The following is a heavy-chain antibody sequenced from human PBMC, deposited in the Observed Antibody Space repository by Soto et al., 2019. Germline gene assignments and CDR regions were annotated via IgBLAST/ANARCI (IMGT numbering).Heavy chain of an antibody. V-gene: IGHV4-59*01. CDR3: ARATYDIFNF. CDR1: GGSIGSYY. CDR2: IYYTGGT. J-gene: IGHJ4*02. Sequence: PSETLSLTCSVSGGSIGSYYWSWIRRPPGKGLEWIGYIYYTGGTNYNPSLESRVSISVDTSKNQFSLKLTSVTAADTAVYYCARATYDIFNFWGPGALVTVSS. D-gene: IGHD3-9*01.